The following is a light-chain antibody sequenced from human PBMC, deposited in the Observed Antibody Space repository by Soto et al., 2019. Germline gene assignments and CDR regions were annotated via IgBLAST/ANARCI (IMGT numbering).Light chain of an antibody. CDR3: CSYAGSVLYV. J-gene: IGLJ1*01. Sequence: QSALTQPRSVSGSPGQSVTISCTGTSSDVGGYNYVSWYQQHPGKAPKLMIYDVTKRPSGVPDRFSGSKSGNTASLTISGLQAEDEADYYCCSYAGSVLYVFGTGTKVTDL. CDR1: SSDVGGYNY. CDR2: DVT. V-gene: IGLV2-11*01.